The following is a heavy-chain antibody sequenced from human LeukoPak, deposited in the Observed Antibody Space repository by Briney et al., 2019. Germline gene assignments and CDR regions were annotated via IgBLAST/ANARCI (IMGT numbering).Heavy chain of an antibody. CDR1: GGSISRSSVY. V-gene: IGHV4-39*01. CDR2: IYYTGGA. D-gene: IGHD2-2*01. CDR3: VRRCVSLSCFLY. J-gene: IGHJ4*02. Sequence: SETLSLTCSVSGGSISRSSVYWGWIRQPPGKVLEWIGTIYYTGGAYYNPSLKSRVTMSVDTSKNQFSLKLSSVTAADTAVYFCVRRCVSLSCFLYWGQGTLVTVSS.